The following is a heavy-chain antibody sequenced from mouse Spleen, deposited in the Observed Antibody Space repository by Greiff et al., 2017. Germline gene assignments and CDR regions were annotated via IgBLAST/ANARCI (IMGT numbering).Heavy chain of an antibody. J-gene: IGHJ4*01. CDR1: GYTFTDYY. V-gene: IGHV1-76*01. Sequence: VQLQQSGAELVRPGASVKLSCKASGYTFTDYYINWVKQRPGQGLEWIARIYPGSGNTYYNEKFKGKATLTAEKSSSTAYMQLSSLTSEDSAVYFCARSYYSYYSYDGYAMDYWGQGTSVTVSS. CDR3: ARSYYSYYSYDGYAMDY. D-gene: IGHD2-12*01. CDR2: IYPGSGNT.